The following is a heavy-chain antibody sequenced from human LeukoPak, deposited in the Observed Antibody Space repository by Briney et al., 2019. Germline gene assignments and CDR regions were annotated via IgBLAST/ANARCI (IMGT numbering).Heavy chain of an antibody. CDR2: INQSGSG. V-gene: IGHV4-34*01. CDR3: ARGRYYYGSGRRFDP. D-gene: IGHD3-10*01. CDR1: GGSFSGSY. Sequence: PSETLSLTCSVYGGSFSGSYWSWIRQPPGKGLEWIGEINQSGSGNYNPSLKSRVTISVDTSKNQFSLKLSSVTAADTAVYYCARGRYYYGSGRRFDPWGQGTLVTVSS. J-gene: IGHJ5*02.